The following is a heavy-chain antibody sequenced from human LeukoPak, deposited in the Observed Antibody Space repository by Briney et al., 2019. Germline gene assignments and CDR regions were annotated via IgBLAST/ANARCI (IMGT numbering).Heavy chain of an antibody. Sequence: GGSLRLSCAASGFTFDDYAMHWVRQAPGKGLEWVSAISGSGGSTYYADSVKGRFTISRDNPKTTLYLQMNSLRAEDTAVYYCAKDESPGHGSYGIYYYYMDVWGKGTTVTVSS. CDR3: AKDESPGHGSYGIYYYYMDV. CDR1: GFTFDDYA. V-gene: IGHV3-23*01. J-gene: IGHJ6*03. D-gene: IGHD3-10*01. CDR2: ISGSGGST.